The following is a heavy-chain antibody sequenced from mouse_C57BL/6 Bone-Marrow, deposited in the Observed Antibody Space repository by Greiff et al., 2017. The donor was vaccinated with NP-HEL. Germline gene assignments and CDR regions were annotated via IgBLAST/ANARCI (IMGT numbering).Heavy chain of an antibody. J-gene: IGHJ4*01. CDR3: ARKAAIYYGNWH. CDR2: ISYDGSN. CDR1: GYSITSGYY. D-gene: IGHD2-1*01. V-gene: IGHV3-6*01. Sequence: EVQLQQSGPGLVKPSQSLSLTCSVTGYSITSGYYWNWIRQFPGNKLEWMGYISYDGSNNYNPSLKNRISITRDTSKNQFFLKLNSVTTEDTATYYCARKAAIYYGNWHWGQGTSVTVSS.